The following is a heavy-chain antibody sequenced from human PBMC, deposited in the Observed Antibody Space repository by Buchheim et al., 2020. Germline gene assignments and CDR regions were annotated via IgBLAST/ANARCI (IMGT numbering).Heavy chain of an antibody. CDR1: GFSFSTYS. V-gene: IGHV3-48*02. CDR3: ARYPPSIVVTIETFDH. D-gene: IGHD5-12*01. Sequence: EVKLVESGRGLVQPGGSLRLSCAASGFSFSTYSMTWVRQAPGKGLEWISYIRPSSTTIYYAHSVKGRFTISRDDAENSLFLQMNSLRDEDTAVYYCARYPPSIVVTIETFDHWGQGTL. CDR2: IRPSSTTI. J-gene: IGHJ4*02.